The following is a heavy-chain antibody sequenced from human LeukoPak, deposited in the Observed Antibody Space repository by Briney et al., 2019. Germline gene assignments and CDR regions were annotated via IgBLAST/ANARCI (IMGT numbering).Heavy chain of an antibody. CDR3: ARAGRDYVWGSYRPNFPIYYYYMDV. CDR2: IYSDNT. V-gene: IGHV3-53*01. J-gene: IGHJ6*03. D-gene: IGHD3-16*02. CDR1: GFTVSTNS. Sequence: GGSLRLSCTVSGFTVSTNSMSWVRQAPGEGLEWVSFIYSDNTHYSDSVKGRFTISRDNSKNTLYLQMNSLRAEDTAVYYCARAGRDYVWGSYRPNFPIYYYYMDVWGKGTTVTISS.